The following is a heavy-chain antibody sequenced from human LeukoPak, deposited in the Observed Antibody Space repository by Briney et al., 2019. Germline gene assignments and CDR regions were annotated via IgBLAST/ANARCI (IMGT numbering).Heavy chain of an antibody. V-gene: IGHV4-34*01. CDR2: ISHSGRT. CDR3: AGGATPGVY. CDR1: GGSFSGYY. D-gene: IGHD3-10*01. J-gene: IGHJ4*02. Sequence: KPSETLSLTCGVYGGSFSGYYWTWIRQPPGKGREWIGEISHSGRTNSLPSLKSRVTMSLDTSKNQFSLKLTSVTAADTAVYYCAGGATPGVYWGQGTLVTVSS.